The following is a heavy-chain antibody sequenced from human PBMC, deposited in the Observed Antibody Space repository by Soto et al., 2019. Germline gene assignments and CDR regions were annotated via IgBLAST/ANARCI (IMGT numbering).Heavy chain of an antibody. J-gene: IGHJ5*01. V-gene: IGHV3-9*01. CDR2: ITWNSGSR. CDR1: GFTFDDYA. CDR3: AKRRGDLEILKTTGTTS. D-gene: IGHD4-17*01. Sequence: EVQLVESGGGLVQPGRSLRLSCAASGFTFDDYAMHWVRQAPGKGPEWVSGITWNSGSRGYAESVKGRFTISRDNAKNSLYLQMNSVRTEDPPLYYCAKRRGDLEILKTTGTTSWG.